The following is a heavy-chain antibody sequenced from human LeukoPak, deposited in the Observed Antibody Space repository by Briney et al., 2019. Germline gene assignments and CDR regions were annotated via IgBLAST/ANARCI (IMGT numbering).Heavy chain of an antibody. D-gene: IGHD3-10*01. CDR3: ARDSTYYYASGSSGPHYFDY. CDR1: GFTFSSYA. J-gene: IGHJ4*02. V-gene: IGHV3-30*01. Sequence: GRSLRLSCAASGFTFSSYAMHWVRQAPGKGLEWVAVISYDGGITNYADSVKGRFTISRDNSKNTLYLQLNSLSAEDAAVYYCARDSTYYYASGSSGPHYFDYWGQGTLVTVSS. CDR2: ISYDGGIT.